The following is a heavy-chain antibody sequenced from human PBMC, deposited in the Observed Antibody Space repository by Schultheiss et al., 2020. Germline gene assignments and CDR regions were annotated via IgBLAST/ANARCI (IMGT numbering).Heavy chain of an antibody. CDR3: TREDCSGGSCYLDSGY. D-gene: IGHD2-15*01. J-gene: IGHJ4*02. V-gene: IGHV3-49*03. Sequence: GESLKISCTASGFTFGDYAVNWFRQAPGKGLEWVGFIRSKAYGGTTEYAASVKGRFTISKDDSKNIAYLQMNSLKTEDTAVYYCTREDCSGGSCYLDSGYWGQGTLVNVYS. CDR1: GFTFGDYA. CDR2: IRSKAYGGTT.